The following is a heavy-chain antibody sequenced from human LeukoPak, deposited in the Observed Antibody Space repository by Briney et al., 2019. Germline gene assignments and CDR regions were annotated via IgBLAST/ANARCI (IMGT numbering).Heavy chain of an antibody. J-gene: IGHJ5*02. Sequence: SETLSLTCTASSGSISGLYWSCIRQPPGRTLEWLGHIHYSGSAKYNISLKSRVTISVDTSKNQFSLSLRSVTAADTAVYYCARGGGLSSWPSDLDRWGQGTLVTVSS. D-gene: IGHD6-13*01. CDR2: IHYSGSA. CDR1: SGSISGLY. CDR3: ARGGGLSSWPSDLDR. V-gene: IGHV4-59*11.